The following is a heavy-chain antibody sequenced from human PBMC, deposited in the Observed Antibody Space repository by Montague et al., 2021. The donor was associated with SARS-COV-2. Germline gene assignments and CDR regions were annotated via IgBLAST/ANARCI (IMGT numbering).Heavy chain of an antibody. J-gene: IGHJ6*02. CDR1: GGSLNNYY. CDR3: ARYDPRAYYDFWGEYHGGLDL. D-gene: IGHD3/OR15-3a*01. Sequence: SETLSLTCDVSGGSLNNYYWSWIRQPPGKGLEWIGHIFYTGSAYYNPSLKSRVSLSVDTSKNHFSLRLSSVTAADTALYYCARYDPRAYYDFWGEYHGGLDLWGQGTTVTVS. V-gene: IGHV4-59*01. CDR2: IFYTGSA.